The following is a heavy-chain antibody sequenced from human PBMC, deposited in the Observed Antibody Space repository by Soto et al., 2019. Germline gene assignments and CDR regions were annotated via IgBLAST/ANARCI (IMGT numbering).Heavy chain of an antibody. Sequence: SETLSLTCAVYGGSFSGYYGSWIRQPPGKGLEWIGEISHSGTTNYIPSLKSRVTISVDTSKNQFSLKLSSVTAADTAVYYCARHFSVDYFDYWGQGALVTVSS. J-gene: IGHJ4*02. V-gene: IGHV4-34*01. CDR3: ARHFSVDYFDY. CDR2: ISHSGTT. CDR1: GGSFSGYY.